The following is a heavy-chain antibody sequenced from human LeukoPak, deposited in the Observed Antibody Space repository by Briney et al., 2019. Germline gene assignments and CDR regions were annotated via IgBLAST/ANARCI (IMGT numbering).Heavy chain of an antibody. CDR2: INHSGST. V-gene: IGHV4-34*01. D-gene: IGHD3-22*01. CDR3: ASAAWKDKGQYYYDSSGYYYGHDY. CDR1: GGSFSGYY. J-gene: IGHJ4*02. Sequence: SETLSLICAVYGGSFSGYYWSWIHQPPGKGLEWIGEINHSGSTNYNPPLKSRVTISVDTSKNQFSLKLSSVTAADTAVYYCASAAWKDKGQYYYDSSGYYYGHDYWGQGTLVTVSS.